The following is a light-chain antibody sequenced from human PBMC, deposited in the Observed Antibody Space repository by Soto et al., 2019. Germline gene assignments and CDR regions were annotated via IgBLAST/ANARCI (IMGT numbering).Light chain of an antibody. Sequence: EIVLTQSPGTLSLSPGERATLACRASQSIRNSFLAWYQQKPVQAPRLLIYGASTRATGIPDRFSGSGSGTDCTLTISRLEPEDFGVYYCQQDGGLSPRFSFGPRTYVNI. CDR3: QQDGGLSPRFS. J-gene: IGKJ3*01. CDR1: QSIRNSF. V-gene: IGKV3-20*01. CDR2: GAS.